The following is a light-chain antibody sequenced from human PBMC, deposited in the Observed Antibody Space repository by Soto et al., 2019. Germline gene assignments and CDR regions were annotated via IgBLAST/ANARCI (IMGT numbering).Light chain of an antibody. Sequence: DIPLTQSPSFLSASVGDRVTITCRASQGIGSFFAWYQLKPGNAPKLLIYDVSTLQSGVASRFSGSGSGTEFTLTISSLQPEDFATYFCQQFDSYPLTFGGGTKVEIK. V-gene: IGKV1-9*01. CDR1: QGIGSF. J-gene: IGKJ4*01. CDR2: DVS. CDR3: QQFDSYPLT.